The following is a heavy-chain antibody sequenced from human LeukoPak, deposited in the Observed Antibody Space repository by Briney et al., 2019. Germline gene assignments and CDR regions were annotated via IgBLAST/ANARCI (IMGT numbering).Heavy chain of an antibody. D-gene: IGHD6-13*01. V-gene: IGHV3-48*01. CDR1: GFCVSDYS. CDR3: ARDGPAPGEGDIDY. J-gene: IGHJ4*02. CDR2: IGSRTI. Sequence: GGSLRLSRPASGFCVSDYSVHWARQAPGKGLEWVSYIGSRTIYAESVKGRFTISRDNAKNSLYLQMNSLRAEDTALYYCARDGPAPGEGDIDYWGQGTLVTVSS.